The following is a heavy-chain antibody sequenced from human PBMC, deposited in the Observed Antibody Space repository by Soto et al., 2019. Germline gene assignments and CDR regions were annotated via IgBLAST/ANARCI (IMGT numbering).Heavy chain of an antibody. Sequence: QVQLVESGGGVVQPGRSLRLSCAASGFTFSSYGMHWVRQAPGKGLEWVAVIWYDGSNKYYADSVKGRFTISRDNSKNTLYLQMNSLRAEDTAVYYCARDPISSSWFGGMDVWGQGTTVTVSS. CDR2: IWYDGSNK. CDR1: GFTFSSYG. D-gene: IGHD6-13*01. V-gene: IGHV3-33*01. J-gene: IGHJ6*02. CDR3: ARDPISSSWFGGMDV.